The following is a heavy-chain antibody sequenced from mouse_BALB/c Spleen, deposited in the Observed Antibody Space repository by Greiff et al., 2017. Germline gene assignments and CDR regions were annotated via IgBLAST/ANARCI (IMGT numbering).Heavy chain of an antibody. Sequence: VQLQESGPELVKPGASVKMSCKASGYTFTDYVISWVKQRTGQGLEWIGEIYPGSGSTYYNEKFKGKATLTADKSSNTAYMQLSSLTSEDSAVYFCARKGYRYDPYAMDYWGQGTSVTVSS. J-gene: IGHJ4*01. CDR2: IYPGSGST. CDR3: ARKGYRYDPYAMDY. CDR1: GYTFTDYV. D-gene: IGHD2-14*01. V-gene: IGHV1-77*01.